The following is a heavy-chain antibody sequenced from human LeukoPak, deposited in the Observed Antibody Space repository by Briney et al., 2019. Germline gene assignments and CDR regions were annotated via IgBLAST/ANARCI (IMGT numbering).Heavy chain of an antibody. CDR3: ARARWTSTVTTYYLDF. CDR2: INAGNGKI. J-gene: IGHJ4*02. Sequence: ASVKVSCKTSGYTFSDYAVQWVRQAPGQRLEWMGWINAGNGKIRYSQKFQDRVTISRDTSATTAYLDLSSLKSEDTAVYYRARARWTSTVTTYYLDFWGQGTLVTVSS. D-gene: IGHD4-17*01. CDR1: GYTFSDYA. V-gene: IGHV1-3*01.